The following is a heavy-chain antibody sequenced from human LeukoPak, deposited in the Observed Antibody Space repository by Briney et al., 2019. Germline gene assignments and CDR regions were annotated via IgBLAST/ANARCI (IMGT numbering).Heavy chain of an antibody. CDR3: AKGLERESRLDS. J-gene: IGHJ4*02. D-gene: IGHD1-1*01. Sequence: GGSLRLSCAASGFTLSDYYMSWIRQAPGKGLEWISYISSSGSIIYYADSAKGRFTISRDNAENALYLQMNSLRAEDTALYYCAKGLERESRLDSWGQGTLVTVSS. V-gene: IGHV3-11*01. CDR1: GFTLSDYY. CDR2: ISSSGSII.